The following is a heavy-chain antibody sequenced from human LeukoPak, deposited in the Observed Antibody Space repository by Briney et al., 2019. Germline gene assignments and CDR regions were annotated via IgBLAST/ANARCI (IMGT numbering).Heavy chain of an antibody. CDR3: AKDKAPLYSGYDWDLDF. Sequence: TGGSLRLSCAAPGFTFHHYAIHWVRQVPGKGLEWVSGISWNSAYIGYADSVKGRFTISRDNAKNSVYLQMNSLRAEDTALYYCAKDKAPLYSGYDWDLDFWGQGTMVTVSS. J-gene: IGHJ4*02. CDR2: ISWNSAYI. V-gene: IGHV3-9*01. D-gene: IGHD5-12*01. CDR1: GFTFHHYA.